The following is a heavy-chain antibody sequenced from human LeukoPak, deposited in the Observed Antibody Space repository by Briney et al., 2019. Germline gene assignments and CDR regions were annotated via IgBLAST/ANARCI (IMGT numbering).Heavy chain of an antibody. J-gene: IGHJ4*02. CDR2: IKQDGSEK. CDR3: ARAYYYGSGSYRFDY. D-gene: IGHD3-10*01. CDR1: GFTFSSYW. Sequence: PGGSLRLSCAASGFTFSSYWMSWVRQAPGKGLEWVANIKQDGSEKYYVDSVKGRFTISRDNAKNSLYLQMNSLRAEDTAVYYCARAYYYGSGSYRFDYWGQGTLVTVSS. V-gene: IGHV3-7*04.